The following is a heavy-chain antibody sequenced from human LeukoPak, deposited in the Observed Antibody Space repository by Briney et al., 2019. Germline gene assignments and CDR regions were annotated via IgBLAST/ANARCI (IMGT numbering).Heavy chain of an antibody. D-gene: IGHD3-3*01. V-gene: IGHV3-48*03. CDR3: ARTMVHFGVVIRYMDV. J-gene: IGHJ6*03. CDR2: ISSSSTI. Sequence: GGSLRLSCAASGFTFSSYEMNWVRQAPGKGLEWVSYISSSSTIYYADSVKGRFTISRDNAKNSLYLQMNSLRAEDTAVYYCARTMVHFGVVIRYMDVWGKGTTVTVSS. CDR1: GFTFSSYE.